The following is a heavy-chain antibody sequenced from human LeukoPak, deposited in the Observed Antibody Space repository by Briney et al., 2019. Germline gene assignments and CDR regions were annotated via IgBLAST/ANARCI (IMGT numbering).Heavy chain of an antibody. CDR1: GYTFTSYG. CDR2: ISAYNGNT. V-gene: IGHV1-18*01. D-gene: IGHD3-22*01. CDR3: ARASSYDSSGYYGPNYYYYYMDV. J-gene: IGHJ6*03. Sequence: GASVKVSCKASGYTFTSYGISWVRQAPGQGLEWMGWISAYNGNTNYAQKLQGRVTMTTDTSTSTAYMELSSLRSEDTAVYYCARASSYDSSGYYGPNYYYYYMDVWGKGTTVTVSS.